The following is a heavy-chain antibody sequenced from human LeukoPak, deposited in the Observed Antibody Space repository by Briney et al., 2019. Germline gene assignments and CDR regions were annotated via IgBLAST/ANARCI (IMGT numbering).Heavy chain of an antibody. Sequence: ASETLSLTCTVSGGSISSYYWSWIRQPPGKGLEWIGYIYYSGSTNYNPSLKSRVTISVDTSKNQFSLKLSSVTAADTAVYYCARRATSWFDPWGQGTLVTVSS. CDR1: GGSISSYY. CDR2: IYYSGST. V-gene: IGHV4-59*08. CDR3: ARRATSWFDP. J-gene: IGHJ5*02. D-gene: IGHD5-12*01.